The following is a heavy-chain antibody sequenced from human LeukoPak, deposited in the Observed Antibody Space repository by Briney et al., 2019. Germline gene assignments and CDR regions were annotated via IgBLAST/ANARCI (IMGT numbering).Heavy chain of an antibody. D-gene: IGHD6-19*01. CDR1: GFTFSSYA. Sequence: GGSLRLSCAASGFTFSSYAMSWVRQAPGKGLEWVSSIRVNGGTYYADSVKGRFTISRDNSKNALYLQMSSLRADDTAVYYCAKVLPPRGGRSGWYETNDYWGQGTLVTVSS. V-gene: IGHV3-23*01. J-gene: IGHJ4*02. CDR3: AKVLPPRGGRSGWYETNDY. CDR2: IRVNGGT.